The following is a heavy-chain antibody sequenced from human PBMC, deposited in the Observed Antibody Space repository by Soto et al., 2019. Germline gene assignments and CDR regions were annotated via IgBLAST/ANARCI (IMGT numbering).Heavy chain of an antibody. V-gene: IGHV4-31*03. D-gene: IGHD5-12*01. CDR1: GGSLSSGGYY. CDR2: IYYSGST. CDR3: ARWLQFGSYYGMDV. Sequence: QVQLQESGPGLVKPSQTLSLTCTVSGGSLSSGGYYWTWIRQHPGKGLEWIGYIYYSGSTSYNPSLKSRGTISVDTSKNQFSLKLSSVTAADTAVYYCARWLQFGSYYGMDVWGQGTTVTVSS. J-gene: IGHJ6*02.